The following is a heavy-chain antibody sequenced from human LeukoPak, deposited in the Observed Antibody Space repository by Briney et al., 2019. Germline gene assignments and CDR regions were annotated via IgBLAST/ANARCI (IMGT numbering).Heavy chain of an antibody. V-gene: IGHV5-51*01. D-gene: IGHD2-2*01. J-gene: IGHJ4*02. CDR2: IYPGDSDT. CDR3: ARREYCSDTTCFACLDY. CDR1: GYSFTTYW. Sequence: GESLKISCKGSGYSFTTYWIGWVRQMPGKGLEWMGIIYPGDSDTRYSPSFQGPVTISADKSTNTAYLQWSSLKASDTAMYFCARREYCSDTTCFACLDYWGQGTMVTVSS.